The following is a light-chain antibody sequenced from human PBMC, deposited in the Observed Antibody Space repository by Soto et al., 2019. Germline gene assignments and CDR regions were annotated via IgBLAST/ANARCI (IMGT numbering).Light chain of an antibody. V-gene: IGKV3-11*01. CDR2: GAS. Sequence: EIVLTQSPATLYLSPGERATLSCRARQSVSSYLAWYQHKPGQAPRLLIYGASNRATDSPARFSGRGSGTDFTLTISSLESGDSAVYSCQQRDKWPRTFAQGTKLEIK. CDR1: QSVSSY. CDR3: QQRDKWPRT. J-gene: IGKJ2*01.